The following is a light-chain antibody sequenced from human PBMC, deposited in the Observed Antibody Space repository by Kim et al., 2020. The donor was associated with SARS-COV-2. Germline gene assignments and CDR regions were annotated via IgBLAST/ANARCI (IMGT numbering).Light chain of an antibody. CDR1: SSDVGGYKY. CDR2: DVS. CDR3: SSFTSSSTYV. J-gene: IGLJ1*01. V-gene: IGLV2-14*03. Sequence: GQSITISGTGTSSDVGGYKYVSWYQQHPGKAPKLMIYDVSNRPSGVSNRFSGSKSGNTASLTISGLQAEDEADYYCSSFTSSSTYVFGTGTKAPS.